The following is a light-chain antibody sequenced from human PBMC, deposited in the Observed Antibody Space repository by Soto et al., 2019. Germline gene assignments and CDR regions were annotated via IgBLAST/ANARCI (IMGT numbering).Light chain of an antibody. CDR1: SSDIGGYNS. Sequence: QSALTQPASVSGSPGQAITISCTGTSSDIGGYNSVSWYQQYPGKAPKVMIYDVSNRPSGVSNRFSGSKSGNTASLTISGLQAEDEADYYCSSYTTSSTLIFGGGTEVTVL. V-gene: IGLV2-14*01. CDR2: DVS. J-gene: IGLJ2*01. CDR3: SSYTTSSTLI.